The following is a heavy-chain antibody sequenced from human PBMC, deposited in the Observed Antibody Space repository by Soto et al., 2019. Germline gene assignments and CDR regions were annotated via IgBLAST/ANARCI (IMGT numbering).Heavy chain of an antibody. J-gene: IGHJ4*02. D-gene: IGHD3-10*01. CDR3: AKKVDSGPGSQYFDY. CDR1: GFTFSSYS. V-gene: IGHV3-23*01. CDR2: FRSGGDDGTT. Sequence: GGSLRLSCAASGFTFSSYSMSWVRQAPGKGLEWVSGFRSGGDDGTTHYADSAKGRFTISRDNSKNTLFLQMDSLRAEDTAIYDCAKKVDSGPGSQYFDYWGQGTLVTVSS.